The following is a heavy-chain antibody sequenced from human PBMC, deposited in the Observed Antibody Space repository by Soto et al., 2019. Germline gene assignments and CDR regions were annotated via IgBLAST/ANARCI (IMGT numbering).Heavy chain of an antibody. CDR3: ARGGPVQLWAFDY. V-gene: IGHV4-59*01. J-gene: IGHJ4*02. CDR1: GASISSYF. D-gene: IGHD5-18*01. CDR2: VSYSGSP. Sequence: KPSETLSLTCTVSGASISSYFWSWIRQPPGKGLEWVAYVSYSGSPHYNPSLQSRVTVSVDTSKSQFSLEVTSLTAADTAVYYCARGGPVQLWAFDYWGQGSLVTVSS.